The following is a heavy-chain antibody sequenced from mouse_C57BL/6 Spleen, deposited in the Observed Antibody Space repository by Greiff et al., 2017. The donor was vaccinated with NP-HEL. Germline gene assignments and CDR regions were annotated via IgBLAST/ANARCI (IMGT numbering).Heavy chain of an antibody. CDR2: INPYNGDT. D-gene: IGHD1-1*02. CDR1: GYSFTGYF. V-gene: IGHV1-20*01. CDR3: ARGGYYFDY. J-gene: IGHJ2*01. Sequence: VQLQQSGPELVKPGDSVKISCKASGYSFTGYFMNWVMQSHGKSLEWIGRINPYNGDTFYNQKFKGKATLTGDKSSSTAHMELRSLTSDDSAVYYCARGGYYFDYWGKGTTLTVSS.